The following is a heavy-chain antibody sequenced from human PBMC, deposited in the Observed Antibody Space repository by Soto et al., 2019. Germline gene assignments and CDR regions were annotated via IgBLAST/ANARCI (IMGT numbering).Heavy chain of an antibody. CDR3: ARDPPGTAGDSSGYLGY. CDR2: ISSSGSTI. Sequence: AWGPLRLPCAASGLTFSSYEMNWVRQAPGKGLEWVSYISSSGSTIYYADSVKGRCTISRDNAKNSLYLQMNSLRAEDTAVYYCARDPPGTAGDSSGYLGYWGQGTLVTVSS. CDR1: GLTFSSYE. V-gene: IGHV3-48*03. D-gene: IGHD3-22*01. J-gene: IGHJ4*02.